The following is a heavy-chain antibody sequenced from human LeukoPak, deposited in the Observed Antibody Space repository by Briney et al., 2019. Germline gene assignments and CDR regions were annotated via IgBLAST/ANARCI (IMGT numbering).Heavy chain of an antibody. V-gene: IGHV4-59*01. CDR2: IYYSGST. CDR3: ARVREWRSYGMDV. CDR1: GGSISSYY. D-gene: IGHD3-3*01. Sequence: PSETLSLTCTVSGGSISSYYWSWIRQPPGKGLEWIGYIYYSGSTNYNPSLKSRVTISVDTSKNQFSLKLSSVTAADTAVCYCARVREWRSYGMDVWGQGTTVTVSS. J-gene: IGHJ6*02.